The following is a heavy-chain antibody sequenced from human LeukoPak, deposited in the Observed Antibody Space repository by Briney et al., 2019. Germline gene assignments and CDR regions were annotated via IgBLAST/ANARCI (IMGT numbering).Heavy chain of an antibody. J-gene: IGHJ6*04. CDR2: IRYDERNK. Sequence: GGSLRLSCAASGFTFSGYGMHWVRQAPGKGLEWVTFIRYDERNKYYADSVKSRFTISRDNSKNTLYLQMNSLRAEDTAVYYCAELGITMIGGVWGKGTTVTISS. CDR3: AELGITMIGGV. CDR1: GFTFSGYG. D-gene: IGHD3-10*02. V-gene: IGHV3-30*02.